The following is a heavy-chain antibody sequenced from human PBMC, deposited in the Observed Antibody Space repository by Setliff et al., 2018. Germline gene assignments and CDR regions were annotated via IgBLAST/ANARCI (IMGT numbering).Heavy chain of an antibody. Sequence: ASVKVSCKASGGTFSSYDISWVRQAPGQGLEWMGWINPKNGDIFYAPKFAGRVTTTRDTPISTVYMELSLLTSDDTAVYFCARRDGRSGYLGFDLWGHGPLVTVSS. D-gene: IGHD3-22*01. CDR1: GGTFSSYD. J-gene: IGHJ4*01. CDR3: ARRDGRSGYLGFDL. CDR2: INPKNGDI. V-gene: IGHV1-2*07.